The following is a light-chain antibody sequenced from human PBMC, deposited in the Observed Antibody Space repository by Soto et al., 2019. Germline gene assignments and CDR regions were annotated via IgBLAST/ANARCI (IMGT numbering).Light chain of an antibody. CDR2: EAS. CDR3: QQSNIFPLT. CDR1: QGIRHY. V-gene: IGKV1-27*01. Sequence: DIEMHQSPASLSASVGDSSTITCRASQGIRHYLAWYQQKPGKVHKLLIYEASNLQSGVPSRFSGSGSGTDFTLTISRLEPEDFAIYYCQQSNIFPLTVGGGNKVDIK. J-gene: IGKJ4*01.